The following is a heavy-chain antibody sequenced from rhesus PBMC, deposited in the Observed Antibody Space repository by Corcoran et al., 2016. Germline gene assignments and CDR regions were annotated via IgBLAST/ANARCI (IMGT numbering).Heavy chain of an antibody. CDR2: IDGCSVST. CDR1: GASLTRHY. V-gene: IGHV4-147*01. CDR3: ARGSGNYGLDS. D-gene: IGHD2-21*01. J-gene: IGHJ6*01. Sequence: QVQLKESGPGPGKPSATLPLTCAVPGASLTRHYWRWHSQTSGKGLGWVGCIDGCSVSTSYNPSLKSRVTFSSDTSKNQFSLTLSSVTAADTAAYYCARGSGNYGLDSWGQGVVVTVSS.